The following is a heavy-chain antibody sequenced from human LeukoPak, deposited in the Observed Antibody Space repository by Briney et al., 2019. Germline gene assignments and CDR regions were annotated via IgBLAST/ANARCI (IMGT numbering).Heavy chain of an antibody. CDR2: IYYSGST. Sequence: SETLSLTCTVSGGSISSYYWSWIRQPPGKGLEWIGYIYYSGSTNYNPSLKSRVTISVDTSKNQFSLKLSSVTAADTAVYYCARLAPQSYMDVWGKGTTVTVSS. CDR3: ARLAPQSYMDV. CDR1: GGSISSYY. D-gene: IGHD2-15*01. V-gene: IGHV4-59*12. J-gene: IGHJ6*03.